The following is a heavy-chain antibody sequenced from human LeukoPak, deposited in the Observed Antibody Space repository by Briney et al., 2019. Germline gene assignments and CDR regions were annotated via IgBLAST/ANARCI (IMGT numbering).Heavy chain of an antibody. V-gene: IGHV3-43*01. CDR1: GFSFDDYT. CDR3: AKDAGISFGGSLGYFDY. CDR2: ISWDSHST. J-gene: IGHJ4*02. D-gene: IGHD6-6*01. Sequence: GGSLRLSCAASGFSFDDYTMHWVRQAPGKSLEWVSLISWDSHSTYYADSVKGRFTISRDNSKNSLSLQMNSLRTDDTALYYCAKDAGISFGGSLGYFDYWGRGTLVTVSS.